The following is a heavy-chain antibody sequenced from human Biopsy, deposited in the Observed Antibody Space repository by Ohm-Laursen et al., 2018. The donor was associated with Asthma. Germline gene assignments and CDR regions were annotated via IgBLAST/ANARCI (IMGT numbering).Heavy chain of an antibody. V-gene: IGHV1-2*06. CDR2: INPNGGAT. J-gene: IGHJ3*01. CDR3: ARDALHDNSAYIGDAFDF. CDR1: GYTFNSAG. Sequence: SVKVSCKTSGYTFNSAGITWVRQAPGEGLEWMGRINPNGGATIYAQKFQGRVTMTRDTSISTAYMELSRLTSDDTAVYYCARDALHDNSAYIGDAFDFWGQGTMVTVPS. D-gene: IGHD3-22*01.